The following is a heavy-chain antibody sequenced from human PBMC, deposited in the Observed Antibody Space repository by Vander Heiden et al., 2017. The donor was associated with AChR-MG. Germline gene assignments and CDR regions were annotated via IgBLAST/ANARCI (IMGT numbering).Heavy chain of an antibody. CDR1: GYTFNDYY. D-gene: IGHD2-21*01. V-gene: IGHV1-46*02. CDR2: INPRSGDG. Sequence: QVHLVQAGAEVKRPGSSAKVSCKASGYTFNDYYIHWVRQAQGQGLEWMGIINPRSGDGNYAEKFQDRVTMTSDTSTATVYMEISSLRQEDTAIYYCARDLSCDGGGCRDYWGQGALVTVSS. J-gene: IGHJ4*02. CDR3: ARDLSCDGGGCRDY.